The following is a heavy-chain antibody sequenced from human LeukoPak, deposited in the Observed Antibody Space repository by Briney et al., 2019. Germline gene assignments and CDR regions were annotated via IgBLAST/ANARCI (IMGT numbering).Heavy chain of an antibody. V-gene: IGHV4-34*01. CDR3: ARRRWVFDY. D-gene: IGHD6-13*01. Sequence: SETLSLTCTVSGGSISGYYWSRIRQPPGKGLEWIGEINHSGSTNYNPSLKSRVTISVDTSKNQFSLKLSSVTAADTAVYYCARRRWVFDYWGQGTLVTVSS. CDR2: INHSGST. CDR1: GGSISGYY. J-gene: IGHJ4*02.